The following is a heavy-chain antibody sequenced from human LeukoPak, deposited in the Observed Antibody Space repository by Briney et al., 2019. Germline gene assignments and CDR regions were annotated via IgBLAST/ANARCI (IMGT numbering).Heavy chain of an antibody. Sequence: ASVKVSCKASGYTFTSYAMNWVRQAPGQGLEWMGWINPNSGGTNYAQKFQGRVTMTRDTSISTAYMDLSRLRSDDTAVYYCARGGLPVYYYYMDVWGKGTTVTISS. CDR1: GYTFTSYA. CDR2: INPNSGGT. CDR3: ARGGLPVYYYYMDV. D-gene: IGHD3-16*01. J-gene: IGHJ6*03. V-gene: IGHV1-2*02.